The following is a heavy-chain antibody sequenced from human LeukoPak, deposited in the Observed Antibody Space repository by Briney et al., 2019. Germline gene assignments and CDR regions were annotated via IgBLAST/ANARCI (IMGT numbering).Heavy chain of an antibody. CDR1: GFTFSSYG. J-gene: IGHJ5*02. Sequence: GRSLRLSCAASGFTFSSYGMHWVRQAPGKGLEWVAVIWYDGSNKYYADSVKGRFTISRDNSKNTLYLQMNSLRAEDTAVYYCARELHVAAWFDPWGQGTLVTVPS. V-gene: IGHV3-33*08. CDR3: ARELHVAAWFDP. CDR2: IWYDGSNK. D-gene: IGHD6-13*01.